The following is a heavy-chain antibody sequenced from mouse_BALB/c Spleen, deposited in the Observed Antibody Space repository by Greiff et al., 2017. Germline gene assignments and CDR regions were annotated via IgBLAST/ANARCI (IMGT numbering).Heavy chain of an antibody. J-gene: IGHJ4*01. CDR1: GFTFSSYG. CDR2: ISSGGSYT. D-gene: IGHD1-1*01. CDR3: ARSGIYYYSSSHGGYAMDY. V-gene: IGHV5-6*01. Sequence: EVQVVESGGDLVKPGGSLKLSCAASGFTFSSYGMSWVRQTPDKRLEWVATISSGGSYTYYPDSVKGRFTISRDNAKNTLYLQMSSLKSEDTAMYYCARSGIYYYSSSHGGYAMDYWGQGTSVTVSS.